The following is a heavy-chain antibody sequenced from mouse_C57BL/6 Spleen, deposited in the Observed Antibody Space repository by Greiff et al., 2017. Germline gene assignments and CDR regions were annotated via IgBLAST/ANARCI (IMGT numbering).Heavy chain of an antibody. V-gene: IGHV1-64*01. J-gene: IGHJ2*01. CDR1: GYTFTSYW. Sequence: QVQLQQPGAELVKPGASVKLSCKASGYTFTSYWMHWVKQRPGQGLEWIGMIHPNSGSTNYNEKFKSKDTLTVDKSSSTAYMQLSSLTSEDSAVXYCARLERKIEYRGEDTTLSESS. CDR2: IHPNSGST. CDR3: ARLERKIEY. D-gene: IGHD2-10*02.